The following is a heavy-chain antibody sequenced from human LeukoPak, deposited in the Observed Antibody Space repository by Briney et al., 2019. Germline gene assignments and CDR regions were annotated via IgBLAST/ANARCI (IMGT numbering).Heavy chain of an antibody. D-gene: IGHD3-10*01. V-gene: IGHV3-23*01. CDR1: GFTFSSYG. Sequence: GGTLRLSCAASGFTFSSYGMSWVRQAPGKGLEWVSAISGSGGSTYYADSVEGRFTISRDNSKNTLYLQMNSLRTEDTAVYYCAKDTPDYYVSGSYYKGRYNWFDPWGQGTLVTVSS. CDR2: ISGSGGST. CDR3: AKDTPDYYVSGSYYKGRYNWFDP. J-gene: IGHJ5*02.